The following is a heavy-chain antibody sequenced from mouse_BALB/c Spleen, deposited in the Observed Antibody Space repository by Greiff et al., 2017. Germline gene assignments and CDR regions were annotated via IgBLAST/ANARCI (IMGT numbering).Heavy chain of an antibody. CDR3: ARGERRYAMDY. CDR1: GYSITSDYA. CDR2: ISYSGST. Sequence: EVKLMESGPGLVKPSQSLSLTCTVTGYSITSDYAWNWIRQFPGNKLEWMGYISYSGSTSYNPSLKSRISITRDTSKNQFFLQLNSVTTEDTATYYCARGERRYAMDYWGQGTSVTVSS. D-gene: IGHD2-12*01. V-gene: IGHV3-2*02. J-gene: IGHJ4*01.